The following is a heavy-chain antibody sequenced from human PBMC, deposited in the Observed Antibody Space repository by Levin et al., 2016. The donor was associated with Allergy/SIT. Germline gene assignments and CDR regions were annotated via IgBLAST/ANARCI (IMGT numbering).Heavy chain of an antibody. CDR3: ARDLGYCGGDCYSDY. CDR2: ISSSSSYT. CDR1: GFTFSDYY. Sequence: GESLKISCAASGFTFSDYYMSWIRQAPGKGLEWVSYISSSSSYTNYADSVKGRFTISRDNAKNSLYLQMNSLRAEDTAVYYCARDLGYCGGDCYSDYWGQGTLVTVSS. J-gene: IGHJ4*02. V-gene: IGHV3-11*05. D-gene: IGHD2-21*02.